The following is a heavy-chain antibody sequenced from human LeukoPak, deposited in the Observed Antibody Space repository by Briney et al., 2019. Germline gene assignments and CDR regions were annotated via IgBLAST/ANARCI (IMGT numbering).Heavy chain of an antibody. V-gene: IGHV3-7*01. D-gene: IGHD4-17*01. J-gene: IGHJ4*02. CDR1: GFTFSSYW. CDR2: INQDGSKK. Sequence: PGGSLRLSCAASGFTFSSYWVTWVRQAPGKGLEWVANINQDGSKKYYVDSVKGRFTISRDNAKNSLYLQVNSLRAEDTAVYYCARENGWQPGEYGDYTGFYFDSWGQGTLVTVSS. CDR3: ARENGWQPGEYGDYTGFYFDS.